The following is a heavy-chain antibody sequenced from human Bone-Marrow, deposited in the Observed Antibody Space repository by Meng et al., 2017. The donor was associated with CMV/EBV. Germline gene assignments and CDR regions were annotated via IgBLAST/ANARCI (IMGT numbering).Heavy chain of an antibody. Sequence: GGSLRLSCAASGFTFSSYSMNWVRQAPGKGLEWVSSISSSSSYIYYADSVKGRFTISRDNAKNSLYLQMNSLRAEDTAVYYCARDMLWEPGIAAALFKTGMDVWGQGTTVTVSS. D-gene: IGHD6-13*01. V-gene: IGHV3-21*01. CDR1: GFTFSSYS. CDR2: ISSSSSYI. CDR3: ARDMLWEPGIAAALFKTGMDV. J-gene: IGHJ6*02.